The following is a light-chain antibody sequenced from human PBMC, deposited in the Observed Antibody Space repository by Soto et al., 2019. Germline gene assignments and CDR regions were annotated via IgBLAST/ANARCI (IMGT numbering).Light chain of an antibody. CDR2: GAS. CDR3: QQSYSRPLT. CDR1: QYISSY. J-gene: IGKJ3*01. V-gene: IGKV1-39*01. Sequence: DIQMTQSPSSLSASVGDRVTITCRASQYISSYVNWYQQKPGQAPKLLIYGASDLQRGVPSRFSGSGSGTDFTLTINSLQPEDFATYYCQQSYSRPLTFGPGTKVEIK.